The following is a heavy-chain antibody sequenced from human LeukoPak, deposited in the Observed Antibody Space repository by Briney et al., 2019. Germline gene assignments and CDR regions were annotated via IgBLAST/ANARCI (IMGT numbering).Heavy chain of an antibody. CDR2: IYYSGST. D-gene: IGHD3-3*01. CDR3: ARVGPKWYDFWSGYYPYYFDY. V-gene: IGHV4-59*01. Sequence: SETLSLTCTVSGGSISSYYWSWIRQPPGKGLEWIGYIYYSGSTNYNPSLKSRVTISVDTSKNQFSLKLSSVTAADTAVYYCARVGPKWYDFWSGYYPYYFDYWGQGTLVTVSS. CDR1: GGSISSYY. J-gene: IGHJ4*02.